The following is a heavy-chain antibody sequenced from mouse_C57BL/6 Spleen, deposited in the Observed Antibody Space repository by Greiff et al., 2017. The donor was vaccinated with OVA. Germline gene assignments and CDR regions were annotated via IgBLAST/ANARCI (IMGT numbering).Heavy chain of an antibody. CDR1: GYAFSSSW. D-gene: IGHD3-1*01. V-gene: IGHV1-82*01. CDR2: ISPGDGDT. CDR3: ARQLDYAMDY. Sequence: VTLKVSGPELVKPGASVKISCKASGYAFSSSWMNWVKQRPGKGLEWIGRISPGDGDTNYNGKFKGKATLTADKSSSTAYMQLSSLTSEDSAVYFCARQLDYAMDYWGQGTSVTVSS. J-gene: IGHJ4*01.